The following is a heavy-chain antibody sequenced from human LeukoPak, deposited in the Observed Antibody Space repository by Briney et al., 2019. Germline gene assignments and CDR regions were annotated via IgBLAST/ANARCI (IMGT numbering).Heavy chain of an antibody. V-gene: IGHV3-64*01. CDR3: ARDALVVVAATPSSPNWFDP. Sequence: GGSLRLSCAAPGFTFSSYAMHWVRQAPGKGLEYVSAISSNGGSTYYANSVKGRFTISRDNSKNTLYLQMGSLRAEDMAVYYCARDALVVVAATPSSPNWFDPWGQGTLVTVSS. CDR2: ISSNGGST. J-gene: IGHJ5*02. CDR1: GFTFSSYA. D-gene: IGHD2-15*01.